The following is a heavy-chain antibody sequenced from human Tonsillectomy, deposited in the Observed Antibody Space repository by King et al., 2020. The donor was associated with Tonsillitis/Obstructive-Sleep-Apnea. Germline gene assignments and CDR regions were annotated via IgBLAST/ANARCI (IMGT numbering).Heavy chain of an antibody. CDR1: GFTFSSYA. J-gene: IGHJ6*03. CDR3: AKDRFVVDPSPMDV. Sequence: VQLVESGGGLVQPGGSLRLSCAASGFTFSSYAMSWVRQAPEKGLEWVSGISGSGGGTYYADSVEGRFTISRDNSKNTLYLQMNSLRVEDTAVYYCAKDRFVVDPSPMDVWGKGTTVTVSS. CDR2: ISGSGGGT. D-gene: IGHD2-2*01. V-gene: IGHV3-23*04.